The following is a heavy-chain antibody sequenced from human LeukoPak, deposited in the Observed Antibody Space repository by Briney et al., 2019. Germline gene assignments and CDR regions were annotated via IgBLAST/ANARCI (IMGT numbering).Heavy chain of an antibody. D-gene: IGHD2-15*01. Sequence: GESLKISCKGSGYRFNSYWIGWVRQMPGKGLEWMGIIYAGDSDTRYSPSFQGQVTISAGKSINTAYLHWSSLKASDTAIYYCARRGYCSGGSCSEFDYWGQGTLVTVSA. CDR2: IYAGDSDT. V-gene: IGHV5-51*01. CDR1: GYRFNSYW. CDR3: ARRGYCSGGSCSEFDY. J-gene: IGHJ4*02.